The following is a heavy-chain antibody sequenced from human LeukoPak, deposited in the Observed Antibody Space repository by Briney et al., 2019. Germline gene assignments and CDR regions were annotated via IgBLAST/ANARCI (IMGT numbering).Heavy chain of an antibody. CDR2: ISYSGTN. V-gene: IGHV4-39*01. Sequence: SETLSLTCTVSGGSVSSSSYYWGWIRQPPGKGLEWIGSISYSGTNYNNPSLRSRVSISIYTSKNHFSVKLTSVTAADTAMYYCASLGTLRSWGQGTLVTVSS. J-gene: IGHJ5*02. CDR3: ASLGTLRS. D-gene: IGHD7-27*01. CDR1: GGSVSSSSYY.